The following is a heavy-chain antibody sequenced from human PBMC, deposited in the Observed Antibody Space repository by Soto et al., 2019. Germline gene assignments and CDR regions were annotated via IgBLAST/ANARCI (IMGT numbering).Heavy chain of an antibody. CDR2: ISSSSSTI. D-gene: IGHD3-9*01. J-gene: IGHJ6*02. V-gene: IGHV3-48*02. CDR3: ARDEVQDYDILTSYYYGMDV. CDR1: GFTFSSYS. Sequence: GGSLRLSCAASGFTFSSYSMNWVRQAPGKGLEWVSYISSSSSTIYYADSVKGRFTISRDNAKNSLYLQMNSLRDEDTAVYYCARDEVQDYDILTSYYYGMDVWGQGTTVTVSS.